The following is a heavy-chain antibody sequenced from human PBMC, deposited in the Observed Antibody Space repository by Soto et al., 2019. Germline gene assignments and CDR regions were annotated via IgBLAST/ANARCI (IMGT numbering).Heavy chain of an antibody. D-gene: IGHD3-10*01. CDR3: ARDEWVLWLKRNGGMDV. J-gene: IGHJ6*02. Sequence: QVQLVESGGGVVQPGRSLRLSCAASGFTFSSYGMHWVRQAPGKGLEWVAVIWYDGSNKYYADSVKGRFTISRDNSXKXXYLQMNSLRAEDTAVYYCARDEWVLWLKRNGGMDVWGQGTTVTVSS. V-gene: IGHV3-33*01. CDR1: GFTFSSYG. CDR2: IWYDGSNK.